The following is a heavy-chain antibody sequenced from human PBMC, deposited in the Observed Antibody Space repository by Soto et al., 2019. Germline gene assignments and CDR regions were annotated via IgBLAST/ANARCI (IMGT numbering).Heavy chain of an antibody. CDR1: GFTFSNAW. CDR3: TTDIVVVPAAIAAAGVDY. CDR2: IKSKTDGGTT. J-gene: IGHJ4*02. Sequence: GGSLRLSCAASGFTFSNAWMSWVRQAPGKGLEWVGRIKSKTDGGTTDYAAPVKGRFTISRDDSKNTLYLQMNSLKTEDTAVYYCTTDIVVVPAAIAAAGVDYWGQGTLVTVSS. D-gene: IGHD2-2*02. V-gene: IGHV3-15*01.